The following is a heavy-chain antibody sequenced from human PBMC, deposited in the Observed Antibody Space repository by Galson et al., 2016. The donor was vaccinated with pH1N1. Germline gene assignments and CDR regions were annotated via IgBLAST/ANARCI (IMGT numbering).Heavy chain of an antibody. Sequence: SLRLSCAASGFTFSNYAMTWVRQAPGKGLEWVSTIHGSDGSTYYADSVKGRFTISRDNSKNTLYLQMNSLRAEDTAVYHCARDNEEAEKATVNGGFAYWGQGTLVTVSS. CDR2: IHGSDGST. CDR3: ARDNEEAEKATVNGGFAY. J-gene: IGHJ4*02. V-gene: IGHV3-23*01. D-gene: IGHD5-24*01. CDR1: GFTFSNYA.